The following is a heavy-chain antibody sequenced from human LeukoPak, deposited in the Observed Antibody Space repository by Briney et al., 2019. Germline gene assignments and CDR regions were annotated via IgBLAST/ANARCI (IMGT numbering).Heavy chain of an antibody. CDR2: FGGTGGDI. CDR3: AKDIFRWALDF. V-gene: IGHV3-23*01. D-gene: IGHD5-24*01. CDR1: GFTFSTNA. Sequence: GGSLRLSCAASGFTFSTNAMAWVRQAPGKGLEWVSAFGGTGGDIFYADSVKGRFTISRDNSKGILYLQMNSLRAEDTAVYYCAKDIFRWALDFWGQGTLVTVSS. J-gene: IGHJ4*02.